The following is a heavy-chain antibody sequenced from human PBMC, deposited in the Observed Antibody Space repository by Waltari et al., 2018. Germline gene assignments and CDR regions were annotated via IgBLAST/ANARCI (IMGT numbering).Heavy chain of an antibody. CDR3: VKEAAGYDSLIANGLDV. J-gene: IGHJ6*02. CDR2: ITWDGRST. CDR1: GFTFDDFA. D-gene: IGHD3-9*01. V-gene: IGHV3-43D*04. Sequence: EVQLEESGGGVVQPGGSLRLSCAASGFTFDDFAMHWVRQAPGKGLECVSLITWDGRSTYYADSVKCRFAISRDNGKDFLYLQMNSLRPEDTALYYCVKEAAGYDSLIANGLDVWGQGTTVTVSS.